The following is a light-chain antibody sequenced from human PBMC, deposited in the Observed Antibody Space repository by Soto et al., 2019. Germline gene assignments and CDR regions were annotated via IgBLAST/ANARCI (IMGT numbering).Light chain of an antibody. J-gene: IGKJ4*01. V-gene: IGKV1-5*01. Sequence: SAATVSAKIRDRVTITCRAGQSMSGWLAWYQQKPGKAPKLLIYDASNLESGVPSRFGGSGSGTEFTLTINSLQSEDFAVYYCQLYNILPLTFGGGAKVDVK. CDR3: QLYNILPLT. CDR1: QSMSGW. CDR2: DAS.